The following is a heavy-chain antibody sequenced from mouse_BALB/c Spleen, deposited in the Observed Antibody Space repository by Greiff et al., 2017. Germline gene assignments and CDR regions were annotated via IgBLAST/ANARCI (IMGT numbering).Heavy chain of an antibody. CDR1: GYTFTSYT. CDR3: ARSGFGFAY. Sequence: QVQLKQSGAELARPGASVKMSCKASGYTFTSYTMHWVKQRPGQGLEWIGYINPSSGYTNYNQKFKDKATLTADKSSSTAYMQLSSLTSEDSAGYYWARSGFGFAYWGQGTLVTVSA. CDR2: INPSSGYT. J-gene: IGHJ3*01. D-gene: IGHD3-1*01. V-gene: IGHV1-4*01.